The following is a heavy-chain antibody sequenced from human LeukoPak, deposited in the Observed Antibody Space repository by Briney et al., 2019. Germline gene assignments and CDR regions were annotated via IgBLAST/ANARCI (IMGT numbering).Heavy chain of an antibody. V-gene: IGHV4-34*01. J-gene: IGHJ6*03. D-gene: IGHD2-2*01. CDR3: ARGRLYCSSTSCFYYYYYYMDV. CDR2: INHSGST. Sequence: PSETLSLTCAVYGGSFRGYYWSWIRQPPGKGLEWIGEINHSGSTNYNPSLKSRVTISVDTSKNQFSLKLSSVTAADTAVYYCARGRLYCSSTSCFYYYYYYMDVWGKGTTVTVSS. CDR1: GGSFRGYY.